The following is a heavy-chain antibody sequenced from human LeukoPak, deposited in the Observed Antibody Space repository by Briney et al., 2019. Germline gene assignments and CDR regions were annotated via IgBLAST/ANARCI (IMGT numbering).Heavy chain of an antibody. CDR2: IYTSGST. V-gene: IGHV4-61*02. D-gene: IGHD3-22*01. Sequence: SETLSLTCTVSGGSISSGSYYWSWIRQPAGKGLEWIGRIYTSGSTNYNPSLKSRVTISVDTSKNQFSLKLSSMTAADTAVYYCARVDYDSSGYYSFFDYWGQGTLVTVSS. CDR3: ARVDYDSSGYYSFFDY. J-gene: IGHJ4*02. CDR1: GGSISSGSYY.